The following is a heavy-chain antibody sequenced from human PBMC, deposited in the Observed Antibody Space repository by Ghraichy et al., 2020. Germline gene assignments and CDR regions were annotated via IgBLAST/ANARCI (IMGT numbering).Heavy chain of an antibody. V-gene: IGHV6-1*01. D-gene: IGHD3-10*01. CDR1: RDSVSSNSAT. CDR2: TYYRSKWYS. CDR3: ARQYIYGFDY. J-gene: IGHJ4*02. Sequence: TLSLTCAISRDSVSSNSATWDWIRQSPSRGLEWLGRTYYRSKWYSEYAASVKSRITINSDTSKNQFSLQLNSVTPEDTALYYCARQYIYGFDYWGQGTLLTVSS.